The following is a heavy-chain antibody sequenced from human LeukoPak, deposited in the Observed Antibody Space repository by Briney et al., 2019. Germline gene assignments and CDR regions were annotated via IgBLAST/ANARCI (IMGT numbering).Heavy chain of an antibody. CDR3: AKVPPGYDASGPIDY. D-gene: IGHD3-22*01. CDR1: GFTFSSYW. CDR2: IQQDGSEK. V-gene: IGHV3-7*05. Sequence: PGGSLRLSCAASGFTFSSYWMSWVRQAPGKGLEWVASIQQDGSEKYYVDSVKGRFTISRDNAKSSLSLQMNSLRAEDTAVYYCAKVPPGYDASGPIDYWGQGTLVTVSS. J-gene: IGHJ4*02.